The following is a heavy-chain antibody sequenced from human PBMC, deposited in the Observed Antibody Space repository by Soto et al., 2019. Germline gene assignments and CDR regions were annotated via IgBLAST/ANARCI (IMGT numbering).Heavy chain of an antibody. CDR1: GYSFTSYW. V-gene: IGHV5-51*01. J-gene: IGHJ6*02. CDR2: IYPGDSDT. D-gene: IGHD6-13*01. CDR3: ARAEQLALYYYYGMDV. Sequence: EVQLVQSGAEVKKPGESLKISCKGSGYSFTSYWIGWVRQMPGKALEWMGIIYPGDSDTRYSPSFQGQDTISADKSISTAYRQWSSLKASDTAMYYCARAEQLALYYYYGMDVWGQGTTVTVSS.